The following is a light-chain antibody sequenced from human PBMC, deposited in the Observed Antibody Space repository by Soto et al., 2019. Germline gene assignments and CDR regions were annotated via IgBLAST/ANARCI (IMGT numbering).Light chain of an antibody. CDR1: SSDVGRYTY. J-gene: IGLJ2*01. V-gene: IGLV2-14*01. CDR2: EVS. Sequence: QSVLTQPASVSGSPGQSITISCTGTSSDVGRYTYVSWYQQHPGKAPKLIIYEVSYRPSGVSTRFSGSKSDNTAALTISGRQAEDEADYYCSSYSTTSSPHVLFGGGTKLTVL. CDR3: SSYSTTSSPHVL.